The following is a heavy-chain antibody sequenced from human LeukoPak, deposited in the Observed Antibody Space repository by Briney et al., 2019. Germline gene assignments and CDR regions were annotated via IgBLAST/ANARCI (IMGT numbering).Heavy chain of an antibody. D-gene: IGHD6-13*01. CDR3: ARDGGSSWYGAFDI. CDR2: ITGSSGAI. J-gene: IGHJ3*02. CDR1: EFIFSDYS. Sequence: GGSLRLSCAASEFIFSDYSLNWVRQAPGKGLEWVSYITGSSGAIYYADSVKGRFTISRDNAKNVVYLQMNSLRAEDTAMYYCARDGGSSWYGAFDIWGQGTMVTVSS. V-gene: IGHV3-48*01.